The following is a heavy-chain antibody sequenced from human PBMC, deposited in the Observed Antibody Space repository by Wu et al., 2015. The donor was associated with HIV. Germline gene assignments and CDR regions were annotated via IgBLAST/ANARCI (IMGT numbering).Heavy chain of an antibody. Sequence: QVQLVQSGAEVKKPGSSVKVSCKASGGTFSSYAISWVRQAPGQGLEWMGRIIPIFDTTIYSQKFQGRLTITTDEFTPTAYMELSSLKSEDSAVYYCARGPRAPSPRVVTYLMDVWGQGTTVTV. CDR3: ARGPRAPSPRVVTYLMDV. J-gene: IGHJ6*02. D-gene: IGHD3-10*01. CDR1: GGTFSSYA. V-gene: IGHV1-69*05. CDR2: IIPIFDTT.